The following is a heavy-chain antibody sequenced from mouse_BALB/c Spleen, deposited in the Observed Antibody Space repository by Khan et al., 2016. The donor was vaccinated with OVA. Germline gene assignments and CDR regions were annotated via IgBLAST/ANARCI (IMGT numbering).Heavy chain of an antibody. J-gene: IGHJ2*01. CDR2: IWGDGSI. Sequence: QVQLQESGPGLVAPSQSLSVTCTVSGFSLTSNGVSWVRQPPGKGLEWLGVIWGDGSINYHSVLKSRLSISKDNYKSQVFLKLNSLQTDDTATYYCAKLRVFYFDYGSQGTTLTVSS. V-gene: IGHV2-3*01. CDR3: AKLRVFYFDY. CDR1: GFSLTSNG.